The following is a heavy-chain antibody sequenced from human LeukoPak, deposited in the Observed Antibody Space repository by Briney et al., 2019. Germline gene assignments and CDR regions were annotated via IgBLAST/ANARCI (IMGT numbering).Heavy chain of an antibody. CDR2: INSDGSST. V-gene: IGHV3-74*01. Sequence: GGSLRLSCAASGFTFSSYWMHWVRQAPGKGLVWVSRINSDGSSTSYADSVKGRFTISRDNAKNTLYLQMNSLRAEDTAVYYCASAVAGTDYYYGMDVWGQGTTVTVSS. CDR3: ASAVAGTDYYYGMDV. CDR1: GFTFSSYW. J-gene: IGHJ6*02. D-gene: IGHD6-19*01.